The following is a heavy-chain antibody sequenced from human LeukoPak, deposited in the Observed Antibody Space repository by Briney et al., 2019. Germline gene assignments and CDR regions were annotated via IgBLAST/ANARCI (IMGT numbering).Heavy chain of an antibody. Sequence: PWGSLRLSCAASGFTFSSYWMSCVRQAPGKGLEWVANIYQDGSEKYYVDPVKGRFTISSTNAKFSPHLQRNIMRAETTAFYYVATDRKVGTWEPRFNYWVQGTLVTVSS. CDR1: GFTFSSYW. V-gene: IGHV3-7*01. J-gene: IGHJ4*02. CDR2: IYQDGSEK. D-gene: IGHD4-23*01. CDR3: ATDRKVGTWEPRFNY.